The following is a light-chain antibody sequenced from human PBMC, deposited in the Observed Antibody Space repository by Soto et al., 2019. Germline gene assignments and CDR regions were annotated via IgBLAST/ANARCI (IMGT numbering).Light chain of an antibody. J-gene: IGKJ2*02. V-gene: IGKV3-11*01. CDR1: QSVPNY. CDR2: DIS. CDR3: LQRNSWPRST. Sequence: EIVLTQSPVTLSLSPGERATLSCRASQSVPNYLAWYQQKPGQAPRLVIYDISHRATGIPARFSGSGSGTDFTPTISNLEPEDAAVYYCLQRNSWPRSTFGQGTKLEIK.